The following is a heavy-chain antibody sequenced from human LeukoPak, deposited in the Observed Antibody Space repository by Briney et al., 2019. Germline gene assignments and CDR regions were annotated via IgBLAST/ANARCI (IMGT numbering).Heavy chain of an antibody. CDR3: ASIHDYVWGSYRSDAFDI. CDR2: INSDGSST. Sequence: GGSLRLSCSASGFTFSRYWMHWVRQPPGKGLVWVSRINSDGSSTTYADAVKGRFTISRDNAKNTLYLQMNSLRAEDTAVYYCASIHDYVWGSYRSDAFDIWGQGTMVNVFS. J-gene: IGHJ3*02. CDR1: GFTFSRYW. V-gene: IGHV3-74*01. D-gene: IGHD3-16*02.